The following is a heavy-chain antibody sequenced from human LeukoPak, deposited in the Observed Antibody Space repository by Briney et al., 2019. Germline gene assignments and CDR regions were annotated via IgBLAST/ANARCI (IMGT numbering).Heavy chain of an antibody. CDR3: ARPAKLRYYYYGMDV. V-gene: IGHV3-48*01. CDR1: GFTFSSYS. J-gene: IGHJ6*02. Sequence: GGSLRLSCAASGFTFSSYSVNWVRQAPGKGLEWVSYISSSSTIYYADSVKGRFTISRDNAKNSLYLQMNSLRAEDTAVYYCARPAKLRYYYYGMDVWGQGTTVTVSS. CDR2: ISSSSTI. D-gene: IGHD1-7*01.